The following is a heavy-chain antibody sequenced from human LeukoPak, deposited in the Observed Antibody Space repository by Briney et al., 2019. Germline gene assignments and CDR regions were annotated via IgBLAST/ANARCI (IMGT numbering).Heavy chain of an antibody. CDR1: GFTFSSYA. Sequence: GGSLRLSCAASGFTFSSYAMHWVRQAPGKGLEWVAVISYDGSNKYYADSVKGRFTISRDNSKNTLYLQMNSLRAEDTAVYYCARESGSGNGYYYYGMDVWGQGTTVTVSS. J-gene: IGHJ6*02. CDR3: ARESGSGNGYYYYGMDV. D-gene: IGHD4-23*01. CDR2: ISYDGSNK. V-gene: IGHV3-30-3*01.